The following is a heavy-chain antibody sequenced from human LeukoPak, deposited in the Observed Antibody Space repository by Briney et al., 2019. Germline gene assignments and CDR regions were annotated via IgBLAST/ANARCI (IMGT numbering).Heavy chain of an antibody. D-gene: IGHD2-15*01. J-gene: IGHJ4*02. CDR2: ISGSGGST. CDR3: ARVVAATPYYFDY. CDR1: GFTVATNY. V-gene: IGHV3-23*01. Sequence: GGSLRLSCEGSGFTVATNYMSWVRQAPGKGLEWVSAISGSGGSTYYADSVKGRFTISRDNSKNTLYLQMNSLRAEDTAVYYCARVVAATPYYFDYWGQGTLVSVSS.